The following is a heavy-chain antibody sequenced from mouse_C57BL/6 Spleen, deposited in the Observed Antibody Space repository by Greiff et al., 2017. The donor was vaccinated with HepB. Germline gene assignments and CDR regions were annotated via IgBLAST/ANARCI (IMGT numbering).Heavy chain of an antibody. D-gene: IGHD1-1*01. V-gene: IGHV5-9-1*02. CDR3: TRDQDYYGSSGYFDY. CDR2: ISSGGDYI. J-gene: IGHJ2*01. CDR1: GFTFSSYA. Sequence: EVKLVESGAGLVKPGGSLKLSCAASGFTFSSYAMSWVRQTPEKRLEWVAYISSGGDYIYYADTVKGRFTISRDNARNTLYLQMSSLKSEDTAMYYCTRDQDYYGSSGYFDYWGQGTTLTVSS.